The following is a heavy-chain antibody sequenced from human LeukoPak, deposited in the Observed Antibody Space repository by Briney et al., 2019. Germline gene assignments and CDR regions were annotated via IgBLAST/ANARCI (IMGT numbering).Heavy chain of an antibody. Sequence: PGGSLRLSCAASGFTVSSNYMSWVRQAPGKGLEWVAFIRYDGSNKYYADSVKGRFTISRDNSKNTLYLQMNSLRAEDTAVYYCAKDFRQLVQNHYFDYWGQGTLVTVSS. J-gene: IGHJ4*02. D-gene: IGHD6-6*01. V-gene: IGHV3-30*02. CDR1: GFTVSSNY. CDR3: AKDFRQLVQNHYFDY. CDR2: IRYDGSNK.